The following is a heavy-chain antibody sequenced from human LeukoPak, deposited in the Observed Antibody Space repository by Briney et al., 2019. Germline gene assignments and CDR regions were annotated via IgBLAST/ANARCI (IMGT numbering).Heavy chain of an antibody. CDR3: ATGPTMPEPDTSPGLLDF. J-gene: IGHJ4*02. CDR2: VDPESGAA. V-gene: IGHV1-24*01. D-gene: IGHD2-2*01. CDR1: GYSLTELS. Sequence: ASVKVSCKVSGYSLTELSTHWVRQAPGKGLEWMGGVDPESGAAMYAQKLQGRVTMTEDTSTDTAYMELNSPTSDDTAVYYCATGPTMPEPDTSPGLLDFWGQGTLVTVSS.